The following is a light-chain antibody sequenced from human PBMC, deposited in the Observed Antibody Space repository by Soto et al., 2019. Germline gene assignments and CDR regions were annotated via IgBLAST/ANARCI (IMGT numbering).Light chain of an antibody. Sequence: DIQMTQSPSTLSASVGDRVTITCRASQSISSWLAWYQQKPGKAPKLLIYDASSVESRVPSRFSGSGSGTEFTLTISSLEPDDFATYSCQQYNSYSLYTFGQGTKLEIK. CDR2: DAS. J-gene: IGKJ2*01. CDR3: QQYNSYSLYT. CDR1: QSISSW. V-gene: IGKV1-5*01.